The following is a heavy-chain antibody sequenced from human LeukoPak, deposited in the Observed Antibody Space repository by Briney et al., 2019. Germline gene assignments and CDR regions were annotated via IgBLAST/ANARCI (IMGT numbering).Heavy chain of an antibody. D-gene: IGHD6-13*01. V-gene: IGHV3-23*01. J-gene: IGHJ4*02. CDR3: AKGGRHIPAAYDY. Sequence: GGSLRLSCAASGLTFSNYAMSWVRQAPGKGLEWVSTISGSGGSTYYADSVKGRFTISRDNSKNTLSLQMESLRAGDTAVYFCAKGGRHIPAAYDYWGQGALVTVSS. CDR1: GLTFSNYA. CDR2: ISGSGGST.